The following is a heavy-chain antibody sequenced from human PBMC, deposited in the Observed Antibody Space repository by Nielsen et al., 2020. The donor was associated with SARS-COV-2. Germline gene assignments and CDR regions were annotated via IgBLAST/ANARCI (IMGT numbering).Heavy chain of an antibody. J-gene: IGHJ4*02. D-gene: IGHD5/OR15-5a*01. CDR1: GFTFSFYD. CDR2: MSADGATE. Sequence: GESLKISCAASGFTFSFYDIHWVRQAPGEGLEWVAVMSADGATEHYAESVKVRFTVSRDASKHTVYLQMNSLRAADSAVYYCAKDLGPDAGYTVFNDYFDNWGQGTLVTVSS. V-gene: IGHV3-33*06. CDR3: AKDLGPDAGYTVFNDYFDN.